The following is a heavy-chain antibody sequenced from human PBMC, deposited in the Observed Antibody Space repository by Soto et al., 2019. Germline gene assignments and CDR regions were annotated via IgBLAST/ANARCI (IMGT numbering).Heavy chain of an antibody. D-gene: IGHD5-12*01. CDR3: ARGDGYIFDY. CDR2: MNPNTGDT. CDR1: GYTFISYD. Sequence: QVQLVQSGAEVKKPGASVKVSCKASGYTFISYDINWVRQATGQGLEWMGWMNPNTGDTGYAQNFQGRVTMTRNTSINTANLELSSLRSDDTAVYFCARGDGYIFDYWGQGTLVTVSS. V-gene: IGHV1-8*01. J-gene: IGHJ4*02.